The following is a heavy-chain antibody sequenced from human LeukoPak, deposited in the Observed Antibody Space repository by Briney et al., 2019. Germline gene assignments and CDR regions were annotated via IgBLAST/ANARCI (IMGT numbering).Heavy chain of an antibody. CDR3: ARVGGSRGNDY. V-gene: IGHV1-2*06. CDR2: ISLNSGGT. Sequence: ASVKVSCKASGYTFTGYYMHWVRQAPGQGLEWMGRISLNSGGTNYAQKFQGRVTMTRDTSISTAYMELSRQRPDDTAVYYCARVGGSRGNDYWGQGTLVTVSS. J-gene: IGHJ4*02. CDR1: GYTFTGYY. D-gene: IGHD1-26*01.